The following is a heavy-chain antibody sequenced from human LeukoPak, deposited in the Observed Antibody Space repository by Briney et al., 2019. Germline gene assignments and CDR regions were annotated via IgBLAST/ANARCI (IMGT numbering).Heavy chain of an antibody. CDR1: GITLSNYG. CDR3: AKRGVVIRVILVGFHKEAYYFDS. J-gene: IGHJ4*02. CDR2: IGGSGGGT. Sequence: QSGGSLRLSCAVSGITLSNYGMSWVRRAPGKGLEWVAGIGGSGGGTNYADSVKGRFIISRDNAKNTLYLQMNSLRVEDTAVYFCAKRGVVIRVILVGFHKEAYYFDSWGQGALVSVSS. V-gene: IGHV3-23*01. D-gene: IGHD3-22*01.